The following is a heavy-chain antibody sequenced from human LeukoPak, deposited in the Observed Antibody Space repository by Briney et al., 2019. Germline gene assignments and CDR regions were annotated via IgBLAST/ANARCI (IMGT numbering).Heavy chain of an antibody. CDR2: ISSSSNYI. J-gene: IGHJ6*03. CDR3: AREGAGRDGYNYEAYYYHYYMDV. Sequence: GGSLRLSCAASGFSFSTSTMNWVRQAPGKGLEWVSSISSSSNYIYYADSMRGRFTISRDNAKNSLYLQMNSLRAEDTAVYYCAREGAGRDGYNYEAYYYHYYMDVWGKGTTVTVSS. CDR1: GFSFSTST. D-gene: IGHD5-24*01. V-gene: IGHV3-21*01.